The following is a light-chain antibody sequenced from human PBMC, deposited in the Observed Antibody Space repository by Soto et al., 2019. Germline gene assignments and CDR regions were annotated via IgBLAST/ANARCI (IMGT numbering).Light chain of an antibody. CDR2: EVS. Sequence: QSVLTQPPSASGSPGQSVTIPCTGTSSDVGGYNYVSWYQQHPGKAPKLMIYEVSKRPSGVPDRFSGSKSGNTASLTVSGLQAEDEADYYCSSYAGSNNFEVFGGGTKLTVL. CDR3: SSYAGSNNFEV. J-gene: IGLJ2*01. V-gene: IGLV2-8*01. CDR1: SSDVGGYNY.